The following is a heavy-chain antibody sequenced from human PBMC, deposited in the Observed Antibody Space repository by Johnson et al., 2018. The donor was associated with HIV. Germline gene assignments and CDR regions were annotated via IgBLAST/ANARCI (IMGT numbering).Heavy chain of an antibody. Sequence: QVRLVESGGGVVQPGRSLRLSCAASGFTFSSYGMHWVRQAPGKGLEWVAVIWYDGSNKYYADSVKGRFTISRDNSKNTLYLRMNSLRADDSAVYYCARDGGRGDFDIWGQGTRVSVSS. J-gene: IGHJ3*02. CDR1: GFTFSSYG. D-gene: IGHD3-16*01. CDR3: ARDGGRGDFDI. CDR2: IWYDGSNK. V-gene: IGHV3-33*01.